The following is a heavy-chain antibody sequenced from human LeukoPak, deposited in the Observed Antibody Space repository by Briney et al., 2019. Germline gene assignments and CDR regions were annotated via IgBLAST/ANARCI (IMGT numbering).Heavy chain of an antibody. D-gene: IGHD6-19*01. J-gene: IGHJ4*02. CDR1: GFTFSSYE. V-gene: IGHV3-48*03. Sequence: GGSLRLSCAASGFTFSSYEMNWVRQAPGKGLEWVSYISSSDSTIYYADSVKGRFTISRDNAKNSLYPQMNSLRAEDTGVYYCARASNSSGWDEFDYWGQGTLVTVSS. CDR2: ISSSDSTI. CDR3: ARASNSSGWDEFDY.